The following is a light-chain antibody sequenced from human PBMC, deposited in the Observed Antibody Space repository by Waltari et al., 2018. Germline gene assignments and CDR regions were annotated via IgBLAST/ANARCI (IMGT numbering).Light chain of an antibody. J-gene: IGLJ2*01. CDR3: NSRDSSGNHQV. CDR1: SLRSYY. Sequence: SSALTQDLAVSVALGQTVRITCHEDSLRSYYESWYQQKPGQAPVLVIYGKNNRPPGIPDRFSGSSSGNTASLTITGAQAEDEADYYCNSRDSSGNHQVFGGGTKLTVL. V-gene: IGLV3-19*01. CDR2: GKN.